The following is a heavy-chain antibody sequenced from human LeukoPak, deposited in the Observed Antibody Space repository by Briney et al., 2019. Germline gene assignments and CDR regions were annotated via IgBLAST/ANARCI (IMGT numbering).Heavy chain of an antibody. J-gene: IGHJ4*02. V-gene: IGHV3-21*01. CDR2: ITPTTSYI. CDR3: ARLRRTSDSSGYYYYYDY. CDR1: GLCFSSFS. Sequence: PGGSLRLSCAASGLCFSSFSFNWIRQAPGKGLEWVSSITPTTSYIYYADSVRGRFTISRENAKNSLYLQMNSLRAEDTAVYYCARLRRTSDSSGYYYYYDYWGQGTLVTVFS. D-gene: IGHD3-22*01.